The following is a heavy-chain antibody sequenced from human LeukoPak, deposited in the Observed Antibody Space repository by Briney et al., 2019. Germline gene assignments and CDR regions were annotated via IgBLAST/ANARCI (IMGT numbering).Heavy chain of an antibody. CDR3: ASGLYGGLLDN. V-gene: IGHV3-23*01. CDR2: ISTNSGST. D-gene: IGHD4/OR15-4a*01. J-gene: IGHJ4*02. CDR1: GFTFSNYA. Sequence: GGSLRLSCVMSGFTFSNYAMNWVRQAPGKGLEWISDISTNSGSTYHIESVRGRFTISRDNSKNTLYLQMNSLRADDTAVYYCASGLYGGLLDNWGQGTLVTVSS.